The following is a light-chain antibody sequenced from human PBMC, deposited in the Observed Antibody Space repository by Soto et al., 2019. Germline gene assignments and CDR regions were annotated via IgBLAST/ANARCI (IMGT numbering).Light chain of an antibody. Sequence: QSALTQPASVSGSPGQSITISCTGASSDVGTYNFVSWYQLRPGTPPKLIIYDVSKRPSGVPDRFSGSKSGNTASLTISGLQDEDEAEYYCCSYAGSYTLVFGGGTQLTVL. CDR1: SSDVGTYNF. V-gene: IGLV2-11*01. CDR3: CSYAGSYTLV. CDR2: DVS. J-gene: IGLJ2*01.